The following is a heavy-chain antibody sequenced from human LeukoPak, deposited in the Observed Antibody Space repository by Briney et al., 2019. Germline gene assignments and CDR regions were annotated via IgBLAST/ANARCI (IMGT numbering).Heavy chain of an antibody. CDR3: AREEAELRVLDI. J-gene: IGHJ3*02. CDR2: IIPIFGTA. CDR1: GGTFTSYA. D-gene: IGHD1-7*01. Sequence: GASVKVSCKASGGTFTSYAISWVRQAPGQGLEWMGRIIPIFGTANYAQKFQGRVTITADESTSTAYMELSSLRSEDTAVYYCAREEAELRVLDIWGQGTMVTVSS. V-gene: IGHV1-69*15.